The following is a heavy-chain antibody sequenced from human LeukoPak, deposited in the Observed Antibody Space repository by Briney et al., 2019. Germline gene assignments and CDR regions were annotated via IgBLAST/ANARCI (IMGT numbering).Heavy chain of an antibody. CDR1: GGSISSGGYY. Sequence: PSETPSLTCTVSGGSISSGGYYWSWIRQHPGKGLEWIGYIYYSGSTYYNPSLKSRVTISVDTSKNQFSLKLSSVTAADTAVYYCARRLYGDSTYYFDYWGRGTLVTVSS. V-gene: IGHV4-31*03. CDR3: ARRLYGDSTYYFDY. D-gene: IGHD4-17*01. CDR2: IYYSGST. J-gene: IGHJ4*02.